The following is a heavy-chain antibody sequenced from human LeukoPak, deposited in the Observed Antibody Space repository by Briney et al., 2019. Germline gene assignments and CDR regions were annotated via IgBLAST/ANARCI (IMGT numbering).Heavy chain of an antibody. CDR2: ISSSSSYI. D-gene: IGHD3-3*02. V-gene: IGHV3-21*01. CDR1: GFTFSSYS. Sequence: GGSLSLSCAASGFTFSSYSMNWVRQAPGKGLEWVSSISSSSSYIYYADSVKGRFTISRDNSKNTLYLQMNSLRAEDTAVYYCAKDISMGWSNYYYYMDVWGKGTTVTVSS. CDR3: AKDISMGWSNYYYYMDV. J-gene: IGHJ6*03.